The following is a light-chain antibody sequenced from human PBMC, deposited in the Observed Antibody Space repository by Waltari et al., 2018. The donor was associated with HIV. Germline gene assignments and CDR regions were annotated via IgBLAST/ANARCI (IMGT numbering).Light chain of an antibody. Sequence: DIVMTQSPDSLAVSLGERATINCKSRRSILYSSNNKNYLAWYQQKPGQPPMLLIYWASTRESGVPDRFSGSGSGTDFTLTISSLQAEDVAVYYCQQYYTTPQTFGQGTKVEIK. CDR2: WAS. CDR1: RSILYSSNNKNY. V-gene: IGKV4-1*01. CDR3: QQYYTTPQT. J-gene: IGKJ1*01.